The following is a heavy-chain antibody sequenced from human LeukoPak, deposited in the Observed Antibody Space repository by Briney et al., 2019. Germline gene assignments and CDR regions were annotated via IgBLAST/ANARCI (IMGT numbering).Heavy chain of an antibody. CDR3: ATVVVAATFDY. V-gene: IGHV3-21*04. CDR1: GFTFSSYS. J-gene: IGHJ4*02. D-gene: IGHD2-15*01. Sequence: GGSLRLSCAASGFTFSSYSMNWVRQAPGKGLEWVSSISSSSSYIYYADSVKGRFTISRGNAKNSLYLQMNSLRAEDTAVYYCATVVVAATFDYWGQGTLVTVSS. CDR2: ISSSSSYI.